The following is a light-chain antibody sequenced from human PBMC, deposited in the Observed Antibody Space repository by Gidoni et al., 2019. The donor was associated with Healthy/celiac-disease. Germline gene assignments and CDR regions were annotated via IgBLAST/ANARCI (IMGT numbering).Light chain of an antibody. CDR2: DAS. V-gene: IGKV1-33*01. CDR1: QDISNY. Sequence: DIQMTQSPSSLSASVGDRVTITCQASQDISNYLNWYQQKPGKAPKLLIYDASNLETGVPSRFSGSGSRTDFTFTISGLQPEDISTYYCQQSLTFGGGTKVEIK. J-gene: IGKJ4*01. CDR3: QQSLT.